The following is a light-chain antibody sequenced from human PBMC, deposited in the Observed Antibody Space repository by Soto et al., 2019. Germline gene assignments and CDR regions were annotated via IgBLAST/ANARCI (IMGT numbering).Light chain of an antibody. CDR1: QSISSW. J-gene: IGKJ1*01. V-gene: IGKV1-5*01. CDR2: DAS. CDR3: QQYNSYSEWT. Sequence: DIQMTQSPSTLSASVGDRVTITCRAGQSISSWLAWYQQKPGKAPKLLIYDASSLESGVPSRFSGSGSGTEFTLTISSLQPDDFATYYCQQYNSYSEWTFGQGTKVEIK.